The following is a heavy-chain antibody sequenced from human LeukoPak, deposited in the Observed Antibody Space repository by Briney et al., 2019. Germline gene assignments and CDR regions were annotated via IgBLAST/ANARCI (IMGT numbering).Heavy chain of an antibody. D-gene: IGHD5-18*01. V-gene: IGHV3-21*04. CDR1: GFTFSTYN. CDR2: ITTSSSYT. Sequence: GGSLRLSCAASGFTFSTYNMNWVRQAPGKGLEWVSSITTSSSYTFYADSVKGRFTISRDNSKNTVYLQVNSLRAEDTAVFYCAKDRAWLQFWSWGQGTLVTVSS. CDR3: AKDRAWLQFWS. J-gene: IGHJ4*02.